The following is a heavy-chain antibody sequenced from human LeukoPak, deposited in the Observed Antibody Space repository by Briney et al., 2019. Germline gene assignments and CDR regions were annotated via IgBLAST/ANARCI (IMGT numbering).Heavy chain of an antibody. D-gene: IGHD5-24*01. V-gene: IGHV3-23*01. CDR1: GFTFSSYA. Sequence: GGSLRLSCAASGFTFSSYAMSWVRQAPGEGLEWVSAISGSGGTTYYADSVKGRFTISRDNSKNTLYLQMNSLRAEDTAVYYCAKEVSRGMATIQPDFWGQGTLVTVSS. CDR2: ISGSGGTT. J-gene: IGHJ4*02. CDR3: AKEVSRGMATIQPDF.